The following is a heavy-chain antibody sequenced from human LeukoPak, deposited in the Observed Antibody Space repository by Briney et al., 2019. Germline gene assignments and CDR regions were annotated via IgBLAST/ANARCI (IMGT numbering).Heavy chain of an antibody. Sequence: PSQTLSLTCTVSGGSISSGSYYWTWIRQPAGKGLEWVGRIYTSGSTNYIPSLKSRVTISLDTSKNQFSPKLTSVTAADTAVYYCARGGYSDSSGSRDAFDIWGQGTMVTVSS. CDR3: ARGGYSDSSGSRDAFDI. J-gene: IGHJ3*02. CDR1: GGSISSGSYY. V-gene: IGHV4-61*02. CDR2: IYTSGST. D-gene: IGHD3-22*01.